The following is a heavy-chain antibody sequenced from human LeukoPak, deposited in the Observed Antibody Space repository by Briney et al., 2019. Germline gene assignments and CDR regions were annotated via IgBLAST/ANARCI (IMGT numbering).Heavy chain of an antibody. V-gene: IGHV3-15*01. CDR1: GFTFSNAW. J-gene: IGHJ4*02. Sequence: GGSLRLSCAASGFTFSNAWMSWVRQAPGKGLEWVGRIKSKTDGGTTDYAAPVKGRFTVSRDDSKNTLYLQMNSLKTEDTAVYYCTTDRGGSGSYWYEYWGQGTLVTVSS. D-gene: IGHD3-10*01. CDR2: IKSKTDGGTT. CDR3: TTDRGGSGSYWYEY.